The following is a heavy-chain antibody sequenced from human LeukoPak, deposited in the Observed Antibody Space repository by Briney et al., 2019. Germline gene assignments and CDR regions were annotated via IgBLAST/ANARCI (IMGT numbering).Heavy chain of an antibody. D-gene: IGHD2-2*01. CDR3: ARGGRGYCSSTSCGGGYYYMDV. CDR2: INPSGGST. V-gene: IGHV1-46*01. CDR1: GYTFTSYY. J-gene: IGHJ6*03. Sequence: ASVKVSCKASGYTFTSYYMHWVRQAPGQGLEWMGIINPSGGSTSYAQKFLGRVTMTRDTSTSTVYMELSSLRSEDTAVYYCARGGRGYCSSTSCGGGYYYMDVWGKGTTVTVSS.